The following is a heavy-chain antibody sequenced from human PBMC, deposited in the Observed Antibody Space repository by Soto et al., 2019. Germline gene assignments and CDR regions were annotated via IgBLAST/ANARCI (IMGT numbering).Heavy chain of an antibody. Sequence: VGSLRLSCSASGFTFSEYSMHWVRQAPGKGLQYVSTISSDGDITYYADSVKGRFTISRDNSKNTLYLQMNSLRPEDTAVYYCVKVSTFYDILTGYYSTNFFDPWGQGTLVTVSS. V-gene: IGHV3-64D*06. J-gene: IGHJ5*02. CDR1: GFTFSEYS. CDR3: VKVSTFYDILTGYYSTNFFDP. CDR2: ISSDGDIT. D-gene: IGHD3-9*01.